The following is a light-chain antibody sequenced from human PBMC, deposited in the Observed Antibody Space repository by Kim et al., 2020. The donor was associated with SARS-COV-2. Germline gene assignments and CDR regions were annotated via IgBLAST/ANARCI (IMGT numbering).Light chain of an antibody. CDR3: GTWDNSLSAYV. J-gene: IGLJ1*01. Sequence: GQKVAISCSGFSSNIGKNYVSWYQQLPGAAPKLLIYDNNKRPSGIPDRFSGSKSGTSATLGITGLQTGVEADYYCGTWDNSLSAYVFGGGTKVTVL. V-gene: IGLV1-51*01. CDR2: DNN. CDR1: SSNIGKNY.